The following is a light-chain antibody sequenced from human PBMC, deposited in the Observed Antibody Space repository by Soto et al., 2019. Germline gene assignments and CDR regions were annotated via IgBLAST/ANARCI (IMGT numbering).Light chain of an antibody. Sequence: EIQMTQCPSTLSGSVGDRVTITCRASQTISSWLAWYQQKPGKAPKLLIYKASTLKSGVPSRFSGSGSGTEFTLTISSLQPDDFATYYCQHYNSYSEAFSQGTKVDIK. V-gene: IGKV1-5*03. CDR2: KAS. CDR3: QHYNSYSEA. CDR1: QTISSW. J-gene: IGKJ1*01.